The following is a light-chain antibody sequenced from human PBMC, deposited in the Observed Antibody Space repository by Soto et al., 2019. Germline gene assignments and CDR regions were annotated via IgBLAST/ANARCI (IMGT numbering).Light chain of an antibody. CDR2: GAS. CDR1: QSVTSN. Sequence: EIVMTQSPATLSVSPGQRATLSCRASQSVTSNLAWYQQKPGQAPRLLIYGASSRATGTPDRFSGSGSGTEFTLTISSLESEDFAVNYCQQYKNWPRTFGQGTKVEIK. J-gene: IGKJ1*01. CDR3: QQYKNWPRT. V-gene: IGKV3D-15*01.